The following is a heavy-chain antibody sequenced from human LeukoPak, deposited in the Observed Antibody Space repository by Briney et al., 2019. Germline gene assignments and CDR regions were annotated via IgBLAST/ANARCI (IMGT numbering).Heavy chain of an antibody. J-gene: IGHJ4*02. CDR1: GFTFDDYG. CDR3: ARGIDYTNSPPGDY. V-gene: IGHV3-20*04. CDR2: INWNGGST. Sequence: GGSLRLSCAASGFTFDDYGMSWVRQAPGKGLEWVSAINWNGGSTAYADSVTGRFTISRDNARNSLYLQMNSLRGEDTALYYCARGIDYTNSPPGDYWGQGTLVTVSS. D-gene: IGHD4-11*01.